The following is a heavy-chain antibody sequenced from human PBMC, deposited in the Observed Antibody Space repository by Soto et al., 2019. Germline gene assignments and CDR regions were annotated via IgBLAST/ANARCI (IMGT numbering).Heavy chain of an antibody. D-gene: IGHD3-3*01. Sequence: PGGSLRLSCAASGFTFSSYWMSWVRQAPGKGLEWVANIKQDGSEKYYVDSVKGRFTISRDNAKNSLYLQMNSLRAEDTAVYYCARTTIFGVVTPFDYWGQGTLVTVSS. V-gene: IGHV3-7*05. CDR1: GFTFSSYW. CDR3: ARTTIFGVVTPFDY. CDR2: IKQDGSEK. J-gene: IGHJ4*02.